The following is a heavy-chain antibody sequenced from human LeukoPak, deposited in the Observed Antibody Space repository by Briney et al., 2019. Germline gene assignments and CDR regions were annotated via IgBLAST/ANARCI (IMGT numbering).Heavy chain of an antibody. CDR3: AKGTIRYYSSTGCYIDY. Sequence: SETLSLTCAVYGGSFSGYYWSWIRQPPGKGLEWIGEINHSGSTNYNPSLKSRVAISVDTSKNQFSLKLSSVTAADTAVYYCAKGTIRYYSSTGCYIDYWGQGTLVTVSS. V-gene: IGHV4-34*01. J-gene: IGHJ4*02. CDR1: GGSFSGYY. D-gene: IGHD2-2*01. CDR2: INHSGST.